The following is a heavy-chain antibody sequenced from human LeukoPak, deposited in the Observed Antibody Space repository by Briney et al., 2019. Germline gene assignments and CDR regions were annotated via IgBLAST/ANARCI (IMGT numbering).Heavy chain of an antibody. CDR2: ISSSSTYI. J-gene: IGHJ4*02. D-gene: IGHD3-10*01. CDR3: ARDGVPGYYYGSGSYSSNFDY. V-gene: IGHV3-21*06. CDR1: GFTFSSYA. Sequence: GGSLRLSCAASGFTFSSYAMSWVRQAPGKGLEWVSSISSSSTYIYYADSVKGRFTISRDNAKNSLYLQMSSLKAEDTAMYYCARDGVPGYYYGSGSYSSNFDYWGQGTLVTVSS.